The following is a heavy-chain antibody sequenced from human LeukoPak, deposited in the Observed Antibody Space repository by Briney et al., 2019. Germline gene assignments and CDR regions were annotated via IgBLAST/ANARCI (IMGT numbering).Heavy chain of an antibody. J-gene: IGHJ5*02. D-gene: IGHD3-10*01. CDR1: GGSISSYY. CDR3: ARLLWFGELRAQFDP. Sequence: PSETLSLTCTVSGGSISSYYWSWIRQPPGKGLEWIGYIYYSGSTNYNPSLKSRVTISVDTSKNQFSLKLNFVTAADTAVYYCARLLWFGELRAQFDPWGQGTLVTVSS. V-gene: IGHV4-59*08. CDR2: IYYSGST.